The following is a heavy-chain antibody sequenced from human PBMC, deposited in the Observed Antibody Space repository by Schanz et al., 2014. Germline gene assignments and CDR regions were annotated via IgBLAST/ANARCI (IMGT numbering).Heavy chain of an antibody. D-gene: IGHD4-17*01. V-gene: IGHV3-74*02. Sequence: DVHLLESGGGLVQPGGSLRLSCAASGFTFSSYWMHWVRQVPGKGLVWVSRIKSDGSSTSYADSVKGRFTISRDNAKNTLYLQMNSLRAEDTAVYYCARKMKLGVYGGKGHDSLDIWGQGTMVTVSS. CDR2: IKSDGSST. CDR1: GFTFSSYW. CDR3: ARKMKLGVYGGKGHDSLDI. J-gene: IGHJ3*02.